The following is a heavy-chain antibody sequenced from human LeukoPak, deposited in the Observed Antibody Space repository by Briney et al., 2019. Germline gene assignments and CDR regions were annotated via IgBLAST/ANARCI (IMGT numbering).Heavy chain of an antibody. CDR3: ARVARSYYYYYYMDV. V-gene: IGHV4-59*01. CDR1: GGSFSGYH. J-gene: IGHJ6*03. Sequence: PSETLSLTGNVSGGSFSGYHWSWIRQPPGKGLEWIVYIYYSGSSNYNPSLKSRVTMSADTCKNQFSLKLSSVTAADSAVYYCARVARSYYYYYYMDVWGKGTTVTVSS. CDR2: IYYSGSS.